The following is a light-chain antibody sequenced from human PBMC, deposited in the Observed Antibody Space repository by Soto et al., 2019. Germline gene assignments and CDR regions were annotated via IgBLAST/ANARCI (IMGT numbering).Light chain of an antibody. Sequence: DIQMTQSPSSLSASLGDRVTLTCRASQSISSYLNWYQQRPGKAPKLLIYDATRMHTGIPPRFSGSGYGTDFTLTITSLQPEDFATYYCQQSDISPRTFGQGTKVDIK. V-gene: IGKV1-39*01. CDR2: DAT. CDR3: QQSDISPRT. CDR1: QSISSY. J-gene: IGKJ1*01.